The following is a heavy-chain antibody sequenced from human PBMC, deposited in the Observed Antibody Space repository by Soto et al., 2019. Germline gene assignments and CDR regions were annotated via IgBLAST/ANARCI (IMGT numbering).Heavy chain of an antibody. CDR2: ISGSGGST. D-gene: IGHD6-13*01. CDR1: GFTFSSYA. Sequence: PGGSLRLSCAASGFTFSSYAMSWVRQAPGKGLEWVSAISGSGGSTYYADSVKGRFTISRDNSKNTLYLQMNSLRAEDTAVYYCANRIAAAARHYYGMDVWGQGTTVTVSS. J-gene: IGHJ6*02. CDR3: ANRIAAAARHYYGMDV. V-gene: IGHV3-23*01.